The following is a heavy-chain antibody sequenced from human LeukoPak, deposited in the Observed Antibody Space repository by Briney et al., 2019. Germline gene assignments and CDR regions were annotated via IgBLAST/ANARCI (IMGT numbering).Heavy chain of an antibody. D-gene: IGHD2-2*01. J-gene: IGHJ6*03. V-gene: IGHV1-69*13. Sequence: SVKVSCKASGGTFSSYAISWVRQASGQGLEWMGGIIPIFGTANYAQKFQGRVTITADESTSTAYMELSSLRSEDTAVYYYARGHCSSTSCYFNYYYMDVWGKGTTVTVSS. CDR3: ARGHCSSTSCYFNYYYMDV. CDR2: IIPIFGTA. CDR1: GGTFSSYA.